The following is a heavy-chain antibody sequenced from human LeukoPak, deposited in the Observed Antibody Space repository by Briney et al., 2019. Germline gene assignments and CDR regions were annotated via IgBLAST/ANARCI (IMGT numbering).Heavy chain of an antibody. V-gene: IGHV4-30-2*01. Sequence: PSETLSLTCAVYGGSFSGYSWSWIRQPPGKGLEWIGYIYHSGSTYYNPSLKSRVTISVDRSKNQFSLKLSSVTAADTAVYYCARVWGGSYFDYWGQGTLVTVSS. CDR3: ARVWGGSYFDY. CDR2: IYHSGST. D-gene: IGHD1-26*01. J-gene: IGHJ4*02. CDR1: GGSFSGYS.